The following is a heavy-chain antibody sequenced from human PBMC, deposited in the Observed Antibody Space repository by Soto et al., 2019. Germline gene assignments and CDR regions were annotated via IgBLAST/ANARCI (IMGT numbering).Heavy chain of an antibody. J-gene: IGHJ4*02. D-gene: IGHD5-18*01. CDR3: ANRGYSYGFVIY. V-gene: IGHV1-69*02. CDR2: IIPMLGIA. Sequence: QVQLVQSGAEVKKPGSSVKVSCKASGGTFSSYTFSWVRQAPGQGLEWMGRIIPMLGIANYAQKFQGRVTITADKSTSPAYMELSSLRSEDTAVYYCANRGYSYGFVIYWGQGTLVTVSS. CDR1: GGTFSSYT.